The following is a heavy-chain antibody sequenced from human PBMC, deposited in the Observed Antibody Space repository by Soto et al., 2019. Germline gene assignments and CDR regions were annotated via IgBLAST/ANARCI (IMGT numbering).Heavy chain of an antibody. J-gene: IGHJ6*02. V-gene: IGHV1-18*04. CDR1: GYTFTSYG. CDR3: ARGNYGDYPYYYYGMDV. D-gene: IGHD4-17*01. CDR2: ISAYNGNT. Sequence: QVQLVQSGAEVKKPGASVKVSCKASGYTFTSYGISWVRQAPGQGLEWMGGISAYNGNTNYAQKLQGRVNMTTDTSTSTAYMELRSLRADDTAVYYCARGNYGDYPYYYYGMDVWGQGPTVTVSS.